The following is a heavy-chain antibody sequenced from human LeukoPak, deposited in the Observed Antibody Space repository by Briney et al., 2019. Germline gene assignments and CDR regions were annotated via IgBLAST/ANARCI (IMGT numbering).Heavy chain of an antibody. J-gene: IGHJ6*03. V-gene: IGHV1-69*13. Sequence: SVKVSCKASGGTFSSYAISWVRQAPGQGLEWMGGIIPIFGTANYAQKFQGRVTITADESTSTAYMELSSLRSEDTAVYYCARPQVGQGGSGYLYYYYYMDVWGKGTTVTVSS. CDR2: IIPIFGTA. CDR1: GGTFSSYA. CDR3: ARPQVGQGGSGYLYYYYYMDV. D-gene: IGHD5-12*01.